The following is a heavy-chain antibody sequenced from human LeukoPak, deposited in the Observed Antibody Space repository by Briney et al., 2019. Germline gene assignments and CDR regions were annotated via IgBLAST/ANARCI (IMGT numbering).Heavy chain of an antibody. V-gene: IGHV1-69*05. CDR2: ISPVFGTP. J-gene: IGHJ4*02. CDR3: ARSIVVPGVLDY. CDR1: GGPFINYA. D-gene: IGHD6-19*01. Sequence: SVKVSCKASGGPFINYAISWVRQAPGQGLEWMGGISPVFGTPNYAQKFQGRVAIKTDESTSTAYMELISLRSEDTAVYYCARSIVVPGVLDYWGQGTLVTVSS.